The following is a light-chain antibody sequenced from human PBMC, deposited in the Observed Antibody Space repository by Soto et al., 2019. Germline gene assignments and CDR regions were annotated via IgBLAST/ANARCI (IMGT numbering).Light chain of an antibody. J-gene: IGKJ1*01. V-gene: IGKV1-5*01. Sequence: TQSPATPPVSPGVSATLSCRASQSVSSWLAWYQQKPGKAPKLLIYAASSLASGVPSRFSGSGSGTDFTLTISSLQPDDFAVYYCQHYSSYSGAFGQGTKVDIK. CDR3: QHYSSYSGA. CDR1: QSVSSW. CDR2: AAS.